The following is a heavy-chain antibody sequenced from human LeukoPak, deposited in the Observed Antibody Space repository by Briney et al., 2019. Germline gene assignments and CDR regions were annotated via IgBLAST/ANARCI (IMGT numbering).Heavy chain of an antibody. CDR1: GYTFTGYY. Sequence: GASVKVSCKASGYTFTGYYMHWVRQAPGQGLEWMGWINPNSGNTNYAQKLQGRVTMTTDTSTSTAYMELRSLRSDDTAVYYCARLGYCSGGSCYHWFDPWGQGTLVTVSS. D-gene: IGHD2-15*01. V-gene: IGHV1-18*01. J-gene: IGHJ5*02. CDR3: ARLGYCSGGSCYHWFDP. CDR2: INPNSGNT.